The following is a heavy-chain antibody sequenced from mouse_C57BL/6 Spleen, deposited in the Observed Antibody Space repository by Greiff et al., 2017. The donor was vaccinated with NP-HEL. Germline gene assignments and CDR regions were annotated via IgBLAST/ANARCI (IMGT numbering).Heavy chain of an antibody. V-gene: IGHV5-17*01. J-gene: IGHJ1*03. CDR1: GFTFSDYG. CDR2: ISSGSSTI. CDR3: ARDFYYYGSSHWYFDV. Sequence: EVKLMESGGGLVKPGGSLKLSCAASGFTFSDYGMHWVRQAPEKGLEWVAYISSGSSTIYYADTVKGRFTISRDNAKKTLFLQMTSLRSEETAMYYCARDFYYYGSSHWYFDVWGTGTTVTVSS. D-gene: IGHD1-1*01.